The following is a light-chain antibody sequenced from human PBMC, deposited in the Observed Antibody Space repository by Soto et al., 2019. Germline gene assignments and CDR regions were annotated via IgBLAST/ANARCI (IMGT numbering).Light chain of an antibody. V-gene: IGLV4-69*01. CDR2: LNSDGSL. J-gene: IGLJ2*01. CDR1: SGHSTYS. CDR3: QTWGPGFRV. Sequence: QLVLTQSPSASASLGASVRLTCTLSSGHSTYSIAWHQQQPEKGPRSLMNLNSDGSLSKGDGIPDRFSGSTSGAERYLTISSLQSEDEADYYCQTWGPGFRVFGGGTKLTVL.